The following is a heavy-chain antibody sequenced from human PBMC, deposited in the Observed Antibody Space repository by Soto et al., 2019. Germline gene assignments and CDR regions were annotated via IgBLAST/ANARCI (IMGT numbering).Heavy chain of an antibody. D-gene: IGHD6-6*01. CDR3: ARVDGSSIEY. CDR1: GYTFTGYY. V-gene: IGHV1-2*02. CDR2: INANNGGT. Sequence: GASVKVSCKASGYTFTGYYMHWVRQAPGQGLEWMGWINANNGGTNYAQKFQGRVTMTRDTSISSAYMELSRLKSDDTAVYYCARVDGSSIEYWGQGTLVTVSS. J-gene: IGHJ4*02.